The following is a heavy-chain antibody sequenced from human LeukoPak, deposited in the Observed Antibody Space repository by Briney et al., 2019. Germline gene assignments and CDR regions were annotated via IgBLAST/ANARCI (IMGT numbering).Heavy chain of an antibody. CDR3: ARAGEMRYMDV. CDR2: IQYDGTNK. J-gene: IGHJ6*03. D-gene: IGHD5-24*01. Sequence: PGGSLRLSCAASGFTFRSYGMYWVRQAPGKGLEWVALIQYDGTNKYYADSVKGRFTISRDNSKNTLYLQMNSLRVDDTATYYCARAGEMRYMDVWGKGTAVAVS. V-gene: IGHV3-30*02. CDR1: GFTFRSYG.